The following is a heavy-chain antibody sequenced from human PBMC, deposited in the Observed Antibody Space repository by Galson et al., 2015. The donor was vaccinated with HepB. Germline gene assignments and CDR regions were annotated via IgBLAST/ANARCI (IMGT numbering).Heavy chain of an antibody. CDR1: GGTFSSYA. Sequence: SVKVSCKASGGTFSSYAISWVRQAPGQGLEWMGGIIPIFGTANYAQKFQGRVTITADESASTAYMELSSLRSEDTAVYYCAREVVRGVIGCFDYWGQGTLVTVSS. D-gene: IGHD3-10*01. CDR2: IIPIFGTA. V-gene: IGHV1-69*13. J-gene: IGHJ4*02. CDR3: AREVVRGVIGCFDY.